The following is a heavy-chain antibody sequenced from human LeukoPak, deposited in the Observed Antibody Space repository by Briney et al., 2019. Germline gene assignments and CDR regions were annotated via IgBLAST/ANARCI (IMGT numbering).Heavy chain of an antibody. D-gene: IGHD3-22*01. V-gene: IGHV3-48*04. CDR2: ISSSSSTI. J-gene: IGHJ4*02. CDR1: GFTFSSYS. CDR3: ASDDYYDSSGYSH. Sequence: PGGSLRLSCAASGFTFSSYSMTWVRQAPGKGREWVSYISSSSSTIYYADSVKGRFTISRDNAKNTLYLQMNSLRAEDTAVYYCASDDYYDSSGYSHWGQGTLVTVSS.